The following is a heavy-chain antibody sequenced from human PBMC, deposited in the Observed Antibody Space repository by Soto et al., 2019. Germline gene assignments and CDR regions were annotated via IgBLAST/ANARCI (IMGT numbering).Heavy chain of an antibody. CDR3: ARDLSVAGDDKFDY. D-gene: IGHD6-19*01. CDR2: IWYDGSNK. J-gene: IGHJ4*02. Sequence: QVQLVESGGGVVQPGRSLRLSCAASGFTFSSYGMHWVRQAPGKGLEWVAVIWYDGSNKYYADSVKGRFTISRDNSKNTLDLQMNSLRAEDTAVYYCARDLSVAGDDKFDYGGQGTLVTVSS. CDR1: GFTFSSYG. V-gene: IGHV3-33*01.